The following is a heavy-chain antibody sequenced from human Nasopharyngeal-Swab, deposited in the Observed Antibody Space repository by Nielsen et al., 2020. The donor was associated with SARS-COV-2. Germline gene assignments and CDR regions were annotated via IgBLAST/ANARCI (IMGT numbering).Heavy chain of an antibody. Sequence: SETLSLTCTVSGGSISSGGYYWSWIRQHPGKGLEWIGYIYYSGSTYYNPSLKSRVTISVDTSKNQFSLKLSSVTAADTAVYYCARDQVAGAVAGYYYYYGMDVWGQGTTVTVSS. J-gene: IGHJ6*02. D-gene: IGHD6-19*01. CDR1: GGSISSGGYY. V-gene: IGHV4-31*03. CDR3: ARDQVAGAVAGYYYYYGMDV. CDR2: IYYSGST.